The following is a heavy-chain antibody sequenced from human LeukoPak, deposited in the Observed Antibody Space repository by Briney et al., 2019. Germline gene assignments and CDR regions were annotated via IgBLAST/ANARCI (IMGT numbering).Heavy chain of an antibody. CDR2: INHSGST. V-gene: IGHV4-34*01. J-gene: IGHJ4*02. Sequence: KPSETLSLTCAVYGESFSGYYWNWIRPPPGKGLEWIGEINHSGSTNYNPSLKSRVTISVDTSKNQFSLKLNSVTAADTAVYYCARRANYFDYWGQGTLVTVSS. CDR3: ARRANYFDY. CDR1: GESFSGYY.